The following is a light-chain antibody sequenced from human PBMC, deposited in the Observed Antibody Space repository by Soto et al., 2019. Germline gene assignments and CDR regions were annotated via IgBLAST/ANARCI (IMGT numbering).Light chain of an antibody. J-gene: IGKJ4*01. CDR2: GAS. Sequence: EIVMTQSPATLFVSPGERVTLSCRASHSVFTNLAWYPHKPGQPPRLLIYGASIRAADIPARFSGSGSVTVFTLTISSLQSDDFAFYYCQQYNDWPLPTCGGGNKVEIK. CDR1: HSVFTN. CDR3: QQYNDWPLPT. V-gene: IGKV3-15*01.